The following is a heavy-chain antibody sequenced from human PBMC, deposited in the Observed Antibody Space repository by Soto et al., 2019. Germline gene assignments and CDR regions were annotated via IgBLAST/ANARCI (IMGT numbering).Heavy chain of an antibody. CDR2: IYYTGST. V-gene: IGHV4-39*01. Sequence: SETLSLTCTVSGGSISSSSFYWGWIRQPPGKGLEWIGTIYYTGSTYYNPSLKSRVTISVDTSKNQFSLKLSSVTAADTAVYYCARHGGYTYGSYKNFDYWGQGTLVTVSS. J-gene: IGHJ4*02. CDR1: GGSISSSSFY. CDR3: ARHGGYTYGSYKNFDY. D-gene: IGHD5-18*01.